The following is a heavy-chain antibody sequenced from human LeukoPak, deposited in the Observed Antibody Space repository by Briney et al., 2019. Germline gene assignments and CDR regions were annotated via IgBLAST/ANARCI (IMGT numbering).Heavy chain of an antibody. V-gene: IGHV3-49*04. D-gene: IGHD3-16*01. J-gene: IGHJ6*03. Sequence: GGSLRLSCTASGFTFGDYAMSWVRQAPGKGLEWVGFIRSKAYGGTTEYAASVKGRFTISRDDSKSIAYLQMNSLKTEDTAVYYCTRGWGSTYYYYMDVWGKGTTVTVSS. CDR1: GFTFGDYA. CDR3: TRGWGSTYYYYMDV. CDR2: IRSKAYGGTT.